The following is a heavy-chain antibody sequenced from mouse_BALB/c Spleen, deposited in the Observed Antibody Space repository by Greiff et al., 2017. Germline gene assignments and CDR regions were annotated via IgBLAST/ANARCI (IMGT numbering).Heavy chain of an antibody. CDR1: GFTFSSFG. CDR2: ISSGSSTI. CDR3: ARPGTGYFDV. D-gene: IGHD4-1*01. V-gene: IGHV5-17*02. J-gene: IGHJ1*01. Sequence: DVKLVESGGGLVQPGGSRKLSCAASGFTFSSFGMHWVRQAPEKGLEWVAYISSGSSTIYYADTVKGRFTISRDNPKNTLFLQMTSLRSEDTAMYYCARPGTGYFDVWGAGTTVTVSS.